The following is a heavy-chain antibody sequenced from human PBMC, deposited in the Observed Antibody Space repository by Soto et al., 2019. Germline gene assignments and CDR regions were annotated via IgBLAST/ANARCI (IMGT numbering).Heavy chain of an antibody. V-gene: IGHV4-59*01. D-gene: IGHD3-22*01. CDR1: GGSISSYY. CDR2: IYYSGST. CDR3: ARGSIVHYFDY. J-gene: IGHJ4*02. Sequence: ASETLSLTCTVSGGSISSYYWSWIRQPPGKGLEWIGYIYYSGSTNYNPSLKSRVTISVDTSKNQFSLKLSSVTATDTAVYYCARGSIVHYFDYWGQGTLVTVSS.